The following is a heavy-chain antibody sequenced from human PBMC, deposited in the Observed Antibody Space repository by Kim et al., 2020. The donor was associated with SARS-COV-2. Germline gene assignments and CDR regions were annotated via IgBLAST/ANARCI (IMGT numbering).Heavy chain of an antibody. D-gene: IGHD3-3*01. CDR1: GGTFSSYA. Sequence: SVKVSCKASGGTFSSYAISWVRQAPGQGLEWMGRIIPILGIANYAQKFQGRVTITADKSTSTAYMELSSLRSEDTAVYYCARGSGYDFWSGYYGDYYYMDVWGKGTTVTVSS. J-gene: IGHJ6*03. CDR3: ARGSGYDFWSGYYGDYYYMDV. V-gene: IGHV1-69*04. CDR2: IIPILGIA.